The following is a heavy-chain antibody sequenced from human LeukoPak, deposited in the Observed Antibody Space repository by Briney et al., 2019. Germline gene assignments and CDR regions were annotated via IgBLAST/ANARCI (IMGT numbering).Heavy chain of an antibody. CDR1: GYTFTNYA. CDR2: INTGNGNT. CDR3: ARMGYSGYDSRPVFNY. Sequence: ASVTVSCKASGYTFTNYALHWVRQAPGQRLEWMGWINTGNGNTKYSQKFQGRVTITRATSASTAYMELSSLRSEDTAVYYCARMGYSGYDSRPVFNYWGQGTLVTVSS. D-gene: IGHD5-12*01. V-gene: IGHV1-3*04. J-gene: IGHJ4*02.